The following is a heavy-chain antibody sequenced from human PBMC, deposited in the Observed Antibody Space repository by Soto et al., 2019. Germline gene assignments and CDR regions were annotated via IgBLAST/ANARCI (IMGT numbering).Heavy chain of an antibody. D-gene: IGHD6-13*01. CDR2: INPSGGST. Sequence: GASVKVSCKASGYTFTSYYMHWVRQAPGQGLEWMGRINPSGGSTSYAQKFQGRVTMTTDTSTSTAYMELRSLRSDDTAVYYCAIAAAPLYYYGMDVWGQGTTVTVSS. V-gene: IGHV1-46*01. J-gene: IGHJ6*02. CDR3: AIAAAPLYYYGMDV. CDR1: GYTFTSYY.